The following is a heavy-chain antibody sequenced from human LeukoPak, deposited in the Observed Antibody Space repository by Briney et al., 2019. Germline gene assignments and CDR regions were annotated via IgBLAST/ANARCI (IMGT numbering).Heavy chain of an antibody. CDR1: GASITRYF. J-gene: IGHJ3*01. CDR3: ARLFSSSWYRGAFDL. V-gene: IGHV4-59*08. D-gene: IGHD6-13*01. CDR2: ISSGGST. Sequence: SETLSLTCTVSGASITRYFWNWIRQPPGKELEWIGCISSGGSTNYNPSLESRVTISIDTSKNQFSLKLSSVTAADTAVYYCARLFSSSWYRGAFDLWGQGTMVTVSS.